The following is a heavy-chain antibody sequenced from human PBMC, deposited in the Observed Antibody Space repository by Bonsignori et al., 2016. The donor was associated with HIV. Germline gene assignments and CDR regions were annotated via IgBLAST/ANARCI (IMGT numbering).Heavy chain of an antibody. V-gene: IGHV4-38-2*02. Sequence: QVQLQESGPGLVKPSETLSLTCTVSGYSISSGYYWGWIRQPPGKGLEWIGSIYYTGGTYYNPSLKSRLTISVDTSKNHFSLELSSVTAADTAVYFCARENGAPAAFYDSFDIWGQGTMITVSS. CDR2: IYYTGGT. CDR1: GYSISSGYY. CDR3: ARENGAPAAFYDSFDI. D-gene: IGHD2-2*01. J-gene: IGHJ3*02.